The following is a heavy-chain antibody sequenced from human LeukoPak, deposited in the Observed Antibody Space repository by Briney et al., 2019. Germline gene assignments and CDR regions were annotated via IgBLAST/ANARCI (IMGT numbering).Heavy chain of an antibody. CDR1: GGFFSGYY. Sequence: PSETLSLTCAVYGGFFSGYYWSWIRQPPGKGLEWIGEINHSGSTNYNPSLKSRVTISVDTSKNQFSLKLSSVTAADTAVYCCARGRVEMATICYFDYWGQGTLVTVSS. CDR3: ARGRVEMATICYFDY. J-gene: IGHJ4*02. V-gene: IGHV4-34*01. D-gene: IGHD5-24*01. CDR2: INHSGST.